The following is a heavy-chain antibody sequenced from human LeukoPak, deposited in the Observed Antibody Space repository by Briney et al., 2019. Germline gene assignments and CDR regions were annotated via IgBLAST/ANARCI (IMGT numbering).Heavy chain of an antibody. CDR2: IYYSGST. Sequence: SETLSLTCTVSGGSISSSSYYWGWIRQPPGKGLEWIGNIYYSGSTSYNPSLKSRVTISVDTSKNQFSLKLSSVTAADTAVYYCARATASRRKFDYWGQGTLVTVSS. CDR1: GGSISSSSYY. J-gene: IGHJ4*02. D-gene: IGHD6-25*01. V-gene: IGHV4-39*07. CDR3: ARATASRRKFDY.